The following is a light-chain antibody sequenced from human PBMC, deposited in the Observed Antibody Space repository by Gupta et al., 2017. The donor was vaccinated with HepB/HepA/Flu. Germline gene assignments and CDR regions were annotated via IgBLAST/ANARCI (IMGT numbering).Light chain of an antibody. J-gene: IGLJ3*02. CDR3: SSYTTSNTVV. CDR2: DVS. Sequence: QSALTQPAVVSASPGQSITISCTGTSSDVGGYNYVSWYQQHQGNAPKLMIYDVSNRPSGVSNRFSGSKSGTTAFLTISGPQAEDDADDYCSSYTTSNTVVFGGGTKLTVL. CDR1: SSDVGGYNY. V-gene: IGLV2-14*03.